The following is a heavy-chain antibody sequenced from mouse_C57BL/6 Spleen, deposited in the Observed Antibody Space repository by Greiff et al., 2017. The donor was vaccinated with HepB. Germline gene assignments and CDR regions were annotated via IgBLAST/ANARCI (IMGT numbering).Heavy chain of an antibody. CDR3: ASSLNWDGFAY. D-gene: IGHD4-1*01. CDR1: GFTFTDYY. CDR2: IRNKANGYTT. V-gene: IGHV7-3*01. J-gene: IGHJ3*01. Sequence: EVMLVESGGGLVQPGGSLSLSCAASGFTFTDYYMSWVRQPPGKALEWLGFIRNKANGYTTEYSASVKGRFTISRDNSQSILYLQMNALRAEDSATYYCASSLNWDGFAYRGQGTLVTVSA.